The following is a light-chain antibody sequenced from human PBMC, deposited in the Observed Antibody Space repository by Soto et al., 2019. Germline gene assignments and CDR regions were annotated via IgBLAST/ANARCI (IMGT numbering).Light chain of an antibody. Sequence: EIVLMQSPGTLSLSPGERATLSCRASQSVSSSYLAWYQQKPGQAPRLLIYGASSRATGIPDRFSGSGSGTDFTLTITRLEPEDFAVYYCQHYRTSFGGGTKVEIK. V-gene: IGKV3-20*01. CDR3: QHYRTS. J-gene: IGKJ4*01. CDR2: GAS. CDR1: QSVSSSY.